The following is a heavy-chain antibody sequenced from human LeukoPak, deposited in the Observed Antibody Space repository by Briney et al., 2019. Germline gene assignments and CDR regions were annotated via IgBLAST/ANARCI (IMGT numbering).Heavy chain of an antibody. Sequence: KSGGCLRLSCAPSGFTFHDYAMHWVRQAPGKGLEWVALMAFDGGNENYGDSVKGRFTISRDNSKNMLYLQMNSLRPEDTAVYYCARDTPFGSGWSQNDFDHWGQGTLGTVSS. CDR1: GFTFHDYA. J-gene: IGHJ4*02. CDR3: ARDTPFGSGWSQNDFDH. CDR2: MAFDGGNE. V-gene: IGHV3-30*04. D-gene: IGHD6-19*01.